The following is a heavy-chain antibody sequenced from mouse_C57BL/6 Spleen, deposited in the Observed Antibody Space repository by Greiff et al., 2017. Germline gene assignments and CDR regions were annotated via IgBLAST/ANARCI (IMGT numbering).Heavy chain of an antibody. J-gene: IGHJ4*01. Sequence: QVQLQQSGPELVKPGASVKISCKASGYAFSSSWMNWVKQRPGKGLEWIGRIYPGDGDTNYNGKFKGKATLTADKSSSTAYMQLSSLTSEDSAVYFCARIYDGYYDAMYYWGQGTSVTVSS. V-gene: IGHV1-82*01. D-gene: IGHD2-3*01. CDR3: ARIYDGYYDAMYY. CDR1: GYAFSSSW. CDR2: IYPGDGDT.